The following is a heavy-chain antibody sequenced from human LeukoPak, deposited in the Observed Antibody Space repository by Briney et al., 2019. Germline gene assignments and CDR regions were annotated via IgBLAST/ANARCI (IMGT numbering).Heavy chain of an antibody. CDR1: RFTFSTYA. Sequence: GSLRLSCAASRFTFSTYAMSWVRQPPGKGLEWVSAISGSDGSTYYADSVKGRFTISRDNSKNTLYLQMNSLRAEDTAVYYCVKYGADVWGQGTTVTVPS. V-gene: IGHV3-23*01. D-gene: IGHD3-10*01. CDR3: VKYGADV. CDR2: ISGSDGST. J-gene: IGHJ6*02.